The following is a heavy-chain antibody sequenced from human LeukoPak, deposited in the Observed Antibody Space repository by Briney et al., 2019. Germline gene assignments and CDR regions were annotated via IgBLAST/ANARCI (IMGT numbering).Heavy chain of an antibody. CDR2: INPSGGST. Sequence: ASVKVSCKASGYTFTSYGISWVRQAPGQGLEWMGIINPSGGSTSYAQKFQGRVTMTRDTSTSTVYMELSSLRSEDTAVYYCARSHPYPMVRGVTPFDYWGQGTLVTVSS. D-gene: IGHD3-10*01. J-gene: IGHJ4*02. CDR3: ARSHPYPMVRGVTPFDY. CDR1: GYTFTSYG. V-gene: IGHV1-46*01.